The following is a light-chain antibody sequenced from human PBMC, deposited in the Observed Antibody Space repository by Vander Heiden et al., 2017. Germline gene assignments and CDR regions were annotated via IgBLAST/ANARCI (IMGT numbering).Light chain of an antibody. V-gene: IGKV3-20*01. Sequence: EIVSTQSPGTLSLSPRERATLSCRASQSVSSSQLAWYQQKPGQAPRLLIYGASSRANGIPDRFSGSGSGTDFTLTSSRREPEDFAVYYWQQDDSSRTFGQGTKVEIK. J-gene: IGKJ1*01. CDR2: GAS. CDR1: QSVSSSQ. CDR3: QQDDSSRT.